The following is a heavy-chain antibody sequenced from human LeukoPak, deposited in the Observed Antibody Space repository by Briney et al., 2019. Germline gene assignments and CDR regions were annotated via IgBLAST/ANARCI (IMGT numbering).Heavy chain of an antibody. CDR3: ARHAISYDILTGYFPDYFDY. CDR1: GRSISSYY. D-gene: IGHD3-9*01. CDR2: IYYSGST. J-gene: IGHJ4*02. Sequence: SETLSLTYTVSGRSISSYYWSWIRQPPGKGLEWIGYIYYSGSTNYNPSLKSRVTISVDTSKNQFSLKLSSVTAADTAVYYCARHAISYDILTGYFPDYFDYWGQGTLVTVSS. V-gene: IGHV4-59*08.